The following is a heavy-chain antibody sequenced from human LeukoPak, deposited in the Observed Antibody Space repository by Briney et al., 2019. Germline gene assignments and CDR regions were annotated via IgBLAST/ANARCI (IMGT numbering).Heavy chain of an antibody. Sequence: SETLSLTCSVSGVSITSGGSYWNWIRQHPGKGLEWIGFISYTGDPYYNPSLRGRTTISVDTSKNQFSLKLSSMTAADTAVYYCARAIGSSWRRSVYYYYYYMDVWGKGTTVTVSS. CDR3: ARAIGSSWRRSVYYYYYYMDV. J-gene: IGHJ6*03. V-gene: IGHV4-31*03. D-gene: IGHD6-13*01. CDR2: ISYTGDP. CDR1: GVSITSGGSY.